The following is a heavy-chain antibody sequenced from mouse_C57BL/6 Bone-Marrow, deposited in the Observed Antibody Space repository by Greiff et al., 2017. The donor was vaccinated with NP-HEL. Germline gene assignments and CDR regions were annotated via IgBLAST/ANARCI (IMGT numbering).Heavy chain of an antibody. J-gene: IGHJ1*03. V-gene: IGHV5-4*01. CDR2: ISDGGSYT. D-gene: IGHD2-4*01. CDR3: ARDRGYYDYDKYFDV. CDR1: GFTFSSYA. Sequence: EVQLVESGGGLVKPGGSLKLSCGASGFTFSSYAMSWVRQTPEKRLEWVATISDGGSYTYYPDNVKGRITISRDNAKNNLYLQMSHLKSEDTAMYYCARDRGYYDYDKYFDVWGTGTTVTVSS.